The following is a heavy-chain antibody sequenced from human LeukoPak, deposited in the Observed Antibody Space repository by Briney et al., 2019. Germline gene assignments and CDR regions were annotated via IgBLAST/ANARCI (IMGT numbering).Heavy chain of an antibody. Sequence: GASVKVSCKVSGYTLTELSMHWVRQAPGKGLEWMGGFDPEDGETIYAQKFQGRVTMTEGTSTDTAYMELSSLRSEDTAVYYCATPRGAIGYFDYWGQGTLVTVSS. V-gene: IGHV1-24*01. D-gene: IGHD3-10*01. CDR2: FDPEDGET. CDR3: ATPRGAIGYFDY. CDR1: GYTLTELS. J-gene: IGHJ4*02.